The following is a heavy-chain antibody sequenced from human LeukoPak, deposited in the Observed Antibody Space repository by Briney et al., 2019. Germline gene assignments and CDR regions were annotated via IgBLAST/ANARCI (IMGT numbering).Heavy chain of an antibody. CDR1: GYTFSTYA. V-gene: IGHV3-23*01. CDR3: GRGGSSWLYFFEY. CDR2: ISGGGGNT. J-gene: IGHJ4*02. Sequence: GGSLRLSCAASGYTFSTYAMSWVRQAPGKGLEWVSSISGGGGNTYFADSVKGRFTISRDNSKNTLYLQMNSLRAEDAALYYCGRGGSSWLYFFEYWGQGTPVTVSS. D-gene: IGHD6-13*01.